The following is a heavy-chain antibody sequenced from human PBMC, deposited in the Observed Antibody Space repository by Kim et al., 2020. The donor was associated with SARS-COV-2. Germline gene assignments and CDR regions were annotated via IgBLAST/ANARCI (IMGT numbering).Heavy chain of an antibody. D-gene: IGHD3-22*01. CDR3: ARERAIILLVVVTINAFDI. V-gene: IGHV4-31*03. Sequence: SETLSLTCTVSGGSISSGGYYWSWIRQHPGKGLEWIGYIYYSGSTYYNPSLKSRVTISVDTSKNQFSLKLSSVTAADTAVYYCARERAIILLVVVTINAFDIWGQGTMVTVSS. CDR2: IYYSGST. CDR1: GGSISSGGYY. J-gene: IGHJ3*02.